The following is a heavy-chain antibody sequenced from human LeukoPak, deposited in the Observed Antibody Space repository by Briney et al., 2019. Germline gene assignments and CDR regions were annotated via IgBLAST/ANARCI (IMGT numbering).Heavy chain of an antibody. CDR1: GFTFSSYV. J-gene: IGHJ3*02. V-gene: IGHV3-23*01. CDR3: AKARGYYEFWTIDAFYI. D-gene: IGHD3-3*01. Sequence: GGSLRLSCAASGFTFSSYVMSWVRQTPGKGLEWVSSIDGSSTNTYYEDSVKGRFTISRDNANNTLYLQMSSLRAEDTALYYCAKARGYYEFWTIDAFYIWGQGTMVTVSS. CDR2: IDGSSTNT.